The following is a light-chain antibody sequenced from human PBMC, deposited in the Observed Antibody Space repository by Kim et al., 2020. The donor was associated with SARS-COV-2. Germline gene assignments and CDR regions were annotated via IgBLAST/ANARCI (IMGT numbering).Light chain of an antibody. V-gene: IGKV1-39*01. J-gene: IGKJ2*01. CDR3: QQSYSTPQYT. CDR2: AAS. Sequence: DIQMTQSPSSLSAYVGDRVTISCRASHTVSNYLNWYQLKPGKAPKLLIYAASSLQSGVPSRFSGSGSGTDFTLTISSLQPEDFATYYCQQSYSTPQYTFGQGTKLEI. CDR1: HTVSNY.